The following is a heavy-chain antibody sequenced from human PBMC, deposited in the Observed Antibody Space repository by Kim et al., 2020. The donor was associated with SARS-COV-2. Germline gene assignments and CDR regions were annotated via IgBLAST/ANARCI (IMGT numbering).Heavy chain of an antibody. D-gene: IGHD6-19*01. J-gene: IGHJ3*02. Sequence: GGSLRLSCAASGFTFSSYWMTWVRQAPGKGLEWVANIKQDGNKKYYVDSVKGRFTISRDNAKNSLYLQMNSMRAEDTAVYYCARDGDLYSSGKDAFDIWG. CDR2: IKQDGNKK. V-gene: IGHV3-7*01. CDR3: ARDGDLYSSGKDAFDI. CDR1: GFTFSSYW.